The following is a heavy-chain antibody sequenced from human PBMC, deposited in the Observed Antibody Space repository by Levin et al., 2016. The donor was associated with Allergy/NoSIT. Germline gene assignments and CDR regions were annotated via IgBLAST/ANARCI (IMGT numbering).Heavy chain of an antibody. D-gene: IGHD6-6*01. CDR3: ARRTSDVPGYFDY. CDR2: IYHSGST. J-gene: IGHJ4*02. CDR1: GGSISSSNW. Sequence: SETLSLTCAVSGGSISSSNWWSWVRQPPGKGLEWIGEIYHSGSTYYNPSLKSRVAISVDRSKNQFSLKLSSVTAADTAVYYCARRTSDVPGYFDYWGQGTLVTVSS. V-gene: IGHV4-4*02.